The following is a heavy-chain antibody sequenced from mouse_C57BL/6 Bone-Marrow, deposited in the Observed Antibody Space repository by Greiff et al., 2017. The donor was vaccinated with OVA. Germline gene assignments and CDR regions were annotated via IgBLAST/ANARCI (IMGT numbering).Heavy chain of an antibody. CDR1: GYTFTSYW. D-gene: IGHD2-4*01. Sequence: VQLQQSGAELVRPGTSVKLSCKASGYTFTSYWMHWVKQRPGQGLEWIGVIDPSGSYTNSNQKFKGKATLTIATSSSKAYMQLSSLTAEDAAVYDCARGRLRRFAYWGQGTLVTVSA. CDR3: ARGRLRRFAY. J-gene: IGHJ3*01. V-gene: IGHV1-59*01. CDR2: IDPSGSYT.